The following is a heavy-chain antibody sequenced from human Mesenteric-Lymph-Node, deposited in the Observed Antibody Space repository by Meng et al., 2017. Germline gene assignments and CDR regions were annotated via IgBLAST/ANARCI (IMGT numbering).Heavy chain of an antibody. CDR3: ARERGADFDY. D-gene: IGHD3-16*01. CDR2: ISSSGSTI. CDR1: GFTFSSYE. V-gene: IGHV3-48*03. Sequence: GGSLRLSCAASGFTFSSYEMNWVRQAPGKGLEWVSYISSSGSTIYYADTVKGRFTISRDNAKNSLYLQMNSLRAEDTAVYYCARERGADFDYWGQGTLVTVSS. J-gene: IGHJ4*02.